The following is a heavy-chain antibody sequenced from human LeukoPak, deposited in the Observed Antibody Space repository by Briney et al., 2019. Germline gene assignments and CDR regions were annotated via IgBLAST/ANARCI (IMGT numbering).Heavy chain of an antibody. V-gene: IGHV4-59*08. CDR2: IYYTGFS. CDR1: SGSISNYY. J-gene: IGHJ5*02. D-gene: IGHD4-17*01. Sequence: SETLSLTCTVSSGSISNYYWSWIRQPPGKGLEWIAYIYYTGFSRYNPSLKSRVTISVDTSVNRFSLKLNSVTAADTAVYYCASQTTVTTSWFDPWGQGTLVTVSS. CDR3: ASQTTVTTSWFDP.